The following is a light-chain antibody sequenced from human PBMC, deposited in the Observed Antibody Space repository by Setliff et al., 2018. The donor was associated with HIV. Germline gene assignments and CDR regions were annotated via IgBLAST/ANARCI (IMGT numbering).Light chain of an antibody. CDR1: SSDVGGYDF. CDR3: ASYRSPTTYV. Sequence: QSVLTQPASVSGSPGQSITISCIGTSSDVGGYDFVSWYQQRPGKAPKLIIFDVTERPSGVSPRFSGSKSGNTASLTISGLQTEDEGGYFCASYRSPTTYVFGIGTKVTVL. J-gene: IGLJ1*01. CDR2: DVT. V-gene: IGLV2-14*03.